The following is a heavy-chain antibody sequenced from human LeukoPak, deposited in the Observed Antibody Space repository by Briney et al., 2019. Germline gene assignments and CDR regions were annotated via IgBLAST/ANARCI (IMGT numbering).Heavy chain of an antibody. J-gene: IGHJ4*02. CDR3: AREPTYSSSWYTSCDY. CDR2: ISGSGAST. V-gene: IGHV3-23*01. CDR1: GFTFSSYG. Sequence: GGSLRLSCAASGFTFSSYGMSWVRQAPGKGLEWVSAISGSGASTYYADSVKGRFTMSRDNSKNTLYLQMNSLRAEDTAVYYCAREPTYSSSWYTSCDYWGQGTLVTVSS. D-gene: IGHD6-13*01.